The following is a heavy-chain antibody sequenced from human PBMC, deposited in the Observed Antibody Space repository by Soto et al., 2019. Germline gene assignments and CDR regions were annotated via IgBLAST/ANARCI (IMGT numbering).Heavy chain of an antibody. J-gene: IGHJ4*02. CDR2: ISHDGSNK. V-gene: IGHV3-30*18. D-gene: IGHD2-21*02. Sequence: QVQLVESGGGVVQPGRSLRLSCAASGFTFSNYGMHWVRQAPGKGVEWVAVISHDGSNKYYADSVKGRFTISRDNSKNTLYLQMNSLRPEDTAVYYCAKDWLRRGDYDSDFDYWGQGTLVTVSS. CDR3: AKDWLRRGDYDSDFDY. CDR1: GFTFSNYG.